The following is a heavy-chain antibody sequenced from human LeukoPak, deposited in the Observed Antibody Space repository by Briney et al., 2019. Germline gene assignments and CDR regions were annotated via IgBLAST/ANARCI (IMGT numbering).Heavy chain of an antibody. CDR1: GFTFSDYY. CDR3: ARDITIFGVAFDY. V-gene: IGHV3-11*01. J-gene: IGHJ4*02. CDR2: ISSSGRTI. D-gene: IGHD3-3*01. Sequence: GGSLRLSCAASGFTFSDYYMSWIRQAPGKGLEWVSYISSSGRTIYYADSVKGRFTISRDNAKNSLYLQMNSLRAEDTAVYYCARDITIFGVAFDYWGQGTLVTVSS.